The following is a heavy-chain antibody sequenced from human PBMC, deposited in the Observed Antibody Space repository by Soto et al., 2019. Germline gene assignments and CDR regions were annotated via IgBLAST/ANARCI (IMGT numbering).Heavy chain of an antibody. CDR2: ISSDEMNE. D-gene: IGHD3-10*01. V-gene: IGHV3-30*18. J-gene: IGHJ6*02. CDR1: GFTFCSYG. Sequence: RPLRLSCAASGFTFCSYGMHWVRQAPGKGLGWVAVISSDEMNEHYVDSGKGRVTLSRDNPKSIPHIQMYRLRHEATAGYKCVKVQRSTFSYNGMDVWGQGTTVTVSS. CDR3: VKVQRSTFSYNGMDV.